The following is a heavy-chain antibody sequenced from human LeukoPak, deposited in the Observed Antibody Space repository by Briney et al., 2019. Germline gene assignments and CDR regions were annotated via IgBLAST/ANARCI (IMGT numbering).Heavy chain of an antibody. J-gene: IGHJ4*02. CDR2: MNPNSGNT. CDR1: GYTFTNYA. Sequence: ASVKVSCKASGYTFTNYAMNWVRQAPGQGLEWMGLMNPNSGNTGYAQKFQGRVTMTRNTSISTAYMELSSLRSEDTAVYYCARPDSSGSSFDYWGQGTLVTVSS. D-gene: IGHD3-22*01. V-gene: IGHV1-8*02. CDR3: ARPDSSGSSFDY.